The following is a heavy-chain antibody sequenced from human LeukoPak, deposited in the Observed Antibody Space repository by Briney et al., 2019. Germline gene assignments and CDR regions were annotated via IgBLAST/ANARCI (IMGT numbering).Heavy chain of an antibody. Sequence: SETLSLTCTVSGGSTFSTSYYWGWIRQPPGKGLEWIGYIYYSGSTYYNPSLKSRVAISVDTSKNQFSLKLSSVTAADTAVYYCARIARSDFDYWGQGTLVTVSS. D-gene: IGHD6-13*01. CDR3: ARIARSDFDY. J-gene: IGHJ4*02. V-gene: IGHV4-39*01. CDR2: IYYSGST. CDR1: GGSTFSTSYY.